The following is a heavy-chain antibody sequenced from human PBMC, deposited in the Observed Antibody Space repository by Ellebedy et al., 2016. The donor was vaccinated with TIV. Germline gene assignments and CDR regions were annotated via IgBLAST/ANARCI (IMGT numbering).Heavy chain of an antibody. CDR2: IYYSGST. CDR3: ARTGVWGYDY. V-gene: IGHV4-61*01. CDR1: GGSVSSGSYY. J-gene: IGHJ4*02. Sequence: SETLSLTCTVSGGSVSSGSYYWSWIRQPPGKGLEWIGYIYYSGSTNYNPSLKSRVTISVDTSKNQFSLKLSSVTAADTAVYYCARTGVWGYDYWGQGTLVTVSS. D-gene: IGHD7-27*01.